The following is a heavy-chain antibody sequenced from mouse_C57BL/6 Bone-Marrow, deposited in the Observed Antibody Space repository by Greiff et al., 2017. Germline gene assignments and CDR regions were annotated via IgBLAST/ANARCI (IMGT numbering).Heavy chain of an antibody. J-gene: IGHJ4*01. D-gene: IGHD2-4*01. CDR2: IRNKANGYTT. Sequence: EVKLVESGGGLVQPGGSLSLSCAASGFTFTDYYMSWVRQPPGKALEWLGFIRNKANGYTTEYSASVKGRFTISRDNSQSILYLQMNALRAEDSATYYGASPSYYDFGGYAMDYWGQGTSVTVSS. CDR3: ASPSYYDFGGYAMDY. V-gene: IGHV7-3*01. CDR1: GFTFTDYY.